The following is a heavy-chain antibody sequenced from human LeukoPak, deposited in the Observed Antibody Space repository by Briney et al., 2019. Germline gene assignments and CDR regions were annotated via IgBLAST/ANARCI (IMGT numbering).Heavy chain of an antibody. CDR2: ISGDGDKT. CDR1: GFIFDDYA. CDR3: AKEGIAAAVAPDY. J-gene: IGHJ4*02. V-gene: IGHV3-43*02. Sequence: GGSLRLSCATSGFIFDDYAMHWVRQAPGKGLEWVSLISGDGDKTYYGDSVKGRFTISRDSRKKSLYLQMNSLRNEDTALYYCAKEGIAAAVAPDYWGQGTLVTVSS. D-gene: IGHD6-13*01.